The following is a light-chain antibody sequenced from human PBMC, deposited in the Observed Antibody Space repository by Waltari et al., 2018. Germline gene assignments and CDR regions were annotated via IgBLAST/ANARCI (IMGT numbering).Light chain of an antibody. CDR1: SGPSSNI. V-gene: IGLV4-69*01. CDR2: VNSDGSH. CDR3: ETGGHGTWV. J-gene: IGLJ3*02. Sequence: QLVLTQSPSASASLGASVKLTCTLSSGPSSNIIAWLQQQPEKGPRYLMKVNSDGSHSKGDDIPDRFSGSSSGAERYLTSSSLQSEDEADYYCETGGHGTWVFGGGTKLTVL.